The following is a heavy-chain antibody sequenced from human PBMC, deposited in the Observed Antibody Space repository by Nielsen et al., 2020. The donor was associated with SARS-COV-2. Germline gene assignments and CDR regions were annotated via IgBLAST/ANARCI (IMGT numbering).Heavy chain of an antibody. V-gene: IGHV4-34*01. CDR1: GGSFSGYY. CDR2: INHSGST. D-gene: IGHD3-3*01. CDR3: ARVPTISGVVTKDGAFDI. J-gene: IGHJ3*02. Sequence: SETLSLTCAVYGGSFSGYYWSWIRQPPGKGLEWIGEINHSGSTNYNPSLKSRVTISVDTSKNQFSLKLSSVTAADTAVYYCARVPTISGVVTKDGAFDIWGQGTMVTVSS.